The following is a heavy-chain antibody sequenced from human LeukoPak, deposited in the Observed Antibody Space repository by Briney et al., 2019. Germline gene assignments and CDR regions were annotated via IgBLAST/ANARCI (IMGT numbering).Heavy chain of an antibody. V-gene: IGHV1-3*01. CDR2: INAGNGNT. J-gene: IGHJ6*02. D-gene: IGHD3-3*01. Sequence: GASVKVSCKASGYTFTSYAMHWVRQAPGQRLEWMGWINAGNGNTKYSQKFQGRVTITRDTSASTAYMELSSLRSEDTAVYYCARDVTIFGVAPTGPMDVWGQGTTVTVSS. CDR1: GYTFTSYA. CDR3: ARDVTIFGVAPTGPMDV.